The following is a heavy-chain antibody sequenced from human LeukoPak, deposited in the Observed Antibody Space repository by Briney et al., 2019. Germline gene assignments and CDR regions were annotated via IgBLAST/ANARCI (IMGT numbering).Heavy chain of an antibody. J-gene: IGHJ4*02. Sequence: GGSLRLSCAASGFTFSSYAMSWVRQAPGKGLEWVSAISGSGGSTYYADSVKGRFTISRDNSKNTLYLQMSSLRAEDTAVYYCATDRGWRTSGYYLYYFEYGGQGTLVTFSS. CDR2: ISGSGGST. CDR1: GFTFSSYA. V-gene: IGHV3-23*01. CDR3: ATDRGWRTSGYYLYYFEY. D-gene: IGHD3-3*01.